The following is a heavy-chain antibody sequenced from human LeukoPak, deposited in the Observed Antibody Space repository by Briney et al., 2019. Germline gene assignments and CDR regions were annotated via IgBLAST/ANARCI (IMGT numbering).Heavy chain of an antibody. J-gene: IGHJ6*02. Sequence: ASETLSLTCTVSGGSISSSNYYWGWIRQPPGKGLEWIGSIYYSGSTYYNPSLKSGVTISVDTSKNQFSLKLSSVTAADTAVYYCARQSSDILTGYYRGPYYYYGMDVWGQGTLVTVSS. V-gene: IGHV4-39*01. CDR3: ARQSSDILTGYYRGPYYYYGMDV. CDR1: GGSISSSNYY. D-gene: IGHD3-9*01. CDR2: IYYSGST.